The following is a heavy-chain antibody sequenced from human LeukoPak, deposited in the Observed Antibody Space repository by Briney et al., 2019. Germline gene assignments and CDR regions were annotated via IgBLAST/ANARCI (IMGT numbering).Heavy chain of an antibody. Sequence: APVKVSCKASGYTFTSYGISWVRQAPGQGLEWMGWISAYNGNTNYAQKLQGRVTMTTDTSTSTAYMELRSLRSDDTAVYYCARGYNVWVSGWFDPWGQGTLVTVSS. CDR2: ISAYNGNT. V-gene: IGHV1-18*01. J-gene: IGHJ5*02. D-gene: IGHD1-14*01. CDR1: GYTFTSYG. CDR3: ARGYNVWVSGWFDP.